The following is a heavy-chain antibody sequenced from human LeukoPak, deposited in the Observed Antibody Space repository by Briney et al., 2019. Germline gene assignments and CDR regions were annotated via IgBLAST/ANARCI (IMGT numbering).Heavy chain of an antibody. Sequence: GGSLRLSCAASGFTFSSYAMSWVRQAPGKGLEWVSAISGSGGSTYYADSVKGRFTISRDNAKNSLYLQMNSLRAEDTAVYYCAREARYCSSTSCATRWGQGTLVTVSS. CDR3: AREARYCSSTSCATR. CDR1: GFTFSSYA. V-gene: IGHV3-23*01. D-gene: IGHD2-2*01. J-gene: IGHJ4*02. CDR2: ISGSGGST.